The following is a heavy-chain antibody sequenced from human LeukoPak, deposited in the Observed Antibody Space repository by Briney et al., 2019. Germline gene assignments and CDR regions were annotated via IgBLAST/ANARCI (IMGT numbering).Heavy chain of an antibody. CDR2: VSWNGSRT. J-gene: IGHJ5*02. CDR1: GFTFSNSD. D-gene: IGHD3-22*01. V-gene: IGHV3-35*01. Sequence: GGSPRLSCAASGFTFSNSDMNWVHQAPGKRLEWVSGVSWNGSRTHYADSVKGRFIISRDNSRNTLYLQTNSLRAEDTAVYYCVRKQYYYDSSGKTPWGQGTLVTVSS. CDR3: VRKQYYYDSSGKTP.